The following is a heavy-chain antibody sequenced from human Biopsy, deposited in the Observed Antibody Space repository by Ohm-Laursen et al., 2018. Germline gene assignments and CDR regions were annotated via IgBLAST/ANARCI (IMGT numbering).Heavy chain of an antibody. J-gene: IGHJ4*02. D-gene: IGHD6-13*01. CDR2: IKQDGSEK. CDR3: VRGSEFEGSNWPVDY. V-gene: IGHV3-7*01. Sequence: SLRLYCSASGFTFRNYWMTWVRQAPGKGLEWVANIKQDGSEKYSVDSVKGRFTISRDNAKNSLYLQMNSLRAEDTAVYYCVRGSEFEGSNWPVDYWGQGTLVTVSS. CDR1: GFTFRNYW.